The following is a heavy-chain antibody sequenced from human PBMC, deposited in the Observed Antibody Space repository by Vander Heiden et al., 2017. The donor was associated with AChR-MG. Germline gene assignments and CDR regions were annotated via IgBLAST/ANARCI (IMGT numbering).Heavy chain of an antibody. CDR2: INVGNGNT. V-gene: IGHV1-3*01. Sequence: QVQLVQSGAEVKKPGASVKVCCKASGDTFTNYAIHWLRQAPGQRLEWMGWINVGNGNTKSSQKFQDRVTITRDTSASTAYMDLSSLRSEDSAVYYCARALNCGGDWWCGFDYWGLGTLVTVSS. D-gene: IGHD2-21*02. CDR3: ARALNCGGDWWCGFDY. CDR1: GDTFTNYA. J-gene: IGHJ4*02.